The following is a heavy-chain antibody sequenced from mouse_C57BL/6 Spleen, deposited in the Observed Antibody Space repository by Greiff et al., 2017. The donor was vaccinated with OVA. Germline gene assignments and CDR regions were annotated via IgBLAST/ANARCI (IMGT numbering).Heavy chain of an antibody. CDR3: ARYGGNFDV. D-gene: IGHD1-1*02. V-gene: IGHV1-69*01. CDR1: GYTFTSYW. Sequence: QVQLKQPGAELVMPGASVKLSCKASGYTFTSYWMHWVKQRPGQGLEWIGEIDPSDSYTNYNQKFKGKSTLTVDKSSSTAYMQLSSLTSEDSAVYYCARYGGNFDVWGTGTTVTVSS. CDR2: IDPSDSYT. J-gene: IGHJ1*03.